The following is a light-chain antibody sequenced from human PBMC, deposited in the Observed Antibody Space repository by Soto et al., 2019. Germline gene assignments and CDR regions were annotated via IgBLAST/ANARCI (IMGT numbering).Light chain of an antibody. CDR1: QGISIY. J-gene: IGKJ4*01. CDR3: QKYNSAPLLT. CDR2: AAS. Sequence: DIQMTQSPSSLSASVGDRVTITCRASQGISIYLAWYQQKPEKVPKLLIYAASTLQSGVPSRFSGSGSGTDFTLTISSLQHGDGATYYCQKYNSAPLLTFGGGTKVEIK. V-gene: IGKV1-27*01.